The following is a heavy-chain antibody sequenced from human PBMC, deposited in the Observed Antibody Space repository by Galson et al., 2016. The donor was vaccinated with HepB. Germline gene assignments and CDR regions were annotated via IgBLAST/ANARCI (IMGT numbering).Heavy chain of an antibody. CDR2: INHSRVT. CDR1: GASFSSYY. D-gene: IGHD1-1*01. Sequence: LSLTCGVNGASFSSYYWNWIRQPPGKGLEWIGEINHSRVTNYNPSLKSRVTISVDTSKNNISLQLTSVTAADTAVYYCTRGWTPCPESWGQGTLVTVSS. CDR3: TRGWTPCPES. V-gene: IGHV4-34*01. J-gene: IGHJ5*02.